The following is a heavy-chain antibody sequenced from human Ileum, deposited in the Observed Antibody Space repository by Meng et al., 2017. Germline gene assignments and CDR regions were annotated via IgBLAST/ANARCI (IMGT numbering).Heavy chain of an antibody. D-gene: IGHD1-7*01. CDR3: ASLRYNWNYSADY. CDR1: GGSISSSNW. V-gene: IGHV4-4*02. J-gene: IGHJ4*02. CDR2: IYHSGST. Sequence: GRVQESGPGRVKPSGTLSLTCAASGGSISSSNWWSWVRQPPGKGLEWIGEIYHSGSTNYNPSLKSRVTISVDKSKNQFSLKLSSVTAADTAVYYCASLRYNWNYSADYWGQGTLVTVSS.